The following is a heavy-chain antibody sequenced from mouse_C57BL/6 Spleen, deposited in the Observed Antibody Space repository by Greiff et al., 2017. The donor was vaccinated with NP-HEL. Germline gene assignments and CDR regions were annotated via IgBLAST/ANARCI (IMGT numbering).Heavy chain of an antibody. D-gene: IGHD2-2*01. CDR2: IDPSDSYT. V-gene: IGHV1-59*01. Sequence: QVQLQPPGAELVRPGTSVKLSCKASGYTFTSYWMHWVKQRPGQGLEWIGVIDPSDSYTNYNQKFKGKATLTVASSSSTAYMQLSSLTSEDSAVYYCASKGIYYGYDGDWYFDVWGTGTTGTVSS. CDR3: ASKGIYYGYDGDWYFDV. CDR1: GYTFTSYW. J-gene: IGHJ1*03.